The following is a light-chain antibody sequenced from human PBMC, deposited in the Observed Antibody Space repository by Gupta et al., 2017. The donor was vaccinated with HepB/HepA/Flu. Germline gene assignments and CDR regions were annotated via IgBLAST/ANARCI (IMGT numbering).Light chain of an antibody. J-gene: IGKJ5*01. CDR2: DAS. CDR1: QSIRSNL. Sequence: DIVLTLSPGTRSLSPGERATLSCRASQSIRSNLLVWYQQKLGQAPRLLIYDASKRATGIPDRFSGSGSGTDFTLTISRLEPEDFAVYYWQQYAISPITFGQGTRLEIK. CDR3: QQYAISPIT. V-gene: IGKV3-20*01.